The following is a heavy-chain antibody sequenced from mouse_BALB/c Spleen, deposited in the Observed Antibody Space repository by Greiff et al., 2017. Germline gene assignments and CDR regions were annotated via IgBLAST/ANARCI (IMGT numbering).Heavy chain of an antibody. CDR3: AGDGNYGWFAY. CDR1: GYSITSDYA. D-gene: IGHD2-1*01. Sequence: EVKLMESGPGLVKPSQSLSLTCTVTGYSITSDYAWNWIRQFPGNKLEWMGYISYSGSTSYNPSLKSRISITRDTSKNQFFLQLNSVTTEDTATYYCAGDGNYGWFAYWGQGSLVTVSA. CDR2: ISYSGST. V-gene: IGHV3-2*02. J-gene: IGHJ3*01.